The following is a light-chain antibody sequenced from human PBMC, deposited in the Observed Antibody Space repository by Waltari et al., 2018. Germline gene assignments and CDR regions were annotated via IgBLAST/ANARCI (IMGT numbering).Light chain of an antibody. J-gene: IGLJ2*01. CDR2: EVS. CDR1: SSAVGGYNY. Sequence: QSALTQPASVSGSPGQSIAISCTGTSSAVGGYNYVSWYQQHPGKAPKVMIYEVSSRPSGVSNRFSGSKSGNTASLTISDLQAEDEADYYCSSYTGSRSVVFGGGTKVTVL. CDR3: SSYTGSRSVV. V-gene: IGLV2-14*03.